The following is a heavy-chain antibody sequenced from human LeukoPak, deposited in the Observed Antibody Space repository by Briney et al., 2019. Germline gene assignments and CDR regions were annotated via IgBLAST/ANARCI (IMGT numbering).Heavy chain of an antibody. CDR2: ISAYNGNT. CDR3: GRGYSSSWYDGYYYGMDV. Sequence: ASVKVSCKASGYTFTSYGISWVRQAPGQGLEWMGWISAYNGNTNYAQKLQGRVTMTTDTSTSTAYMELRSLRSDDTAVYYCGRGYSSSWYDGYYYGMDVWGQGTKVTVSS. J-gene: IGHJ6*02. V-gene: IGHV1-18*01. CDR1: GYTFTSYG. D-gene: IGHD6-13*01.